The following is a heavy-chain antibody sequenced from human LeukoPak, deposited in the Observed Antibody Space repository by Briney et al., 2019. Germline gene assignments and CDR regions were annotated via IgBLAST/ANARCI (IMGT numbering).Heavy chain of an antibody. J-gene: IGHJ4*02. Sequence: GGSLRVSCAASGFAFSDVAMSCVRQAPGKGLEWVSSVTNSGNTTYYADSVKGRFTISKDNSKSTLHLQLNSLRAEDTAIYFCARHRNFGANFAIDFWGQGTLVTVPS. D-gene: IGHD4/OR15-4a*01. CDR2: VTNSGNTT. CDR1: GFAFSDVA. CDR3: ARHRNFGANFAIDF. V-gene: IGHV3-23*01.